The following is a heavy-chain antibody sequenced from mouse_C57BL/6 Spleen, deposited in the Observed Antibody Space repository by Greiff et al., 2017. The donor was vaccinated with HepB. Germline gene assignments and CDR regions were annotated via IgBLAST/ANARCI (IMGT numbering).Heavy chain of an antibody. Sequence: EVQVVESGPGLVKPSQSLSLTCSVTGYSITSGYYWNWIRQFPGNKLEWMGYISYDGSNKYNPSLKNRITITRDTSKNQFFLKLNSVTTEDTATYYCARDHGNYGYFDVWGTGTTVTVSS. J-gene: IGHJ1*03. V-gene: IGHV3-6*01. CDR2: ISYDGSN. D-gene: IGHD2-1*01. CDR3: ARDHGNYGYFDV. CDR1: GYSITSGYY.